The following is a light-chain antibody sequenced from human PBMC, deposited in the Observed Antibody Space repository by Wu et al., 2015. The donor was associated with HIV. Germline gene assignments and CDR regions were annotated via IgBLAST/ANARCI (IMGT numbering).Light chain of an antibody. V-gene: IGKV1-9*01. Sequence: IQLTQSPSSLSASVGDRVTITCRASQGISSYLAWYQQKPGKAPKLLTYTGSTLQSGVPSRFSASGSGTDFTLTITNLQPEDFAVYYCQHLNSLPPWTFGQGTKVEIK. CDR2: TGS. CDR1: QGISSY. J-gene: IGKJ1*01. CDR3: QHLNSLPPWT.